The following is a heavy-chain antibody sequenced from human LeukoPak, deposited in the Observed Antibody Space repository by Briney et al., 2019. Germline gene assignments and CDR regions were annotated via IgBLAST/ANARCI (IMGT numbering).Heavy chain of an antibody. D-gene: IGHD4-17*01. CDR2: INSDGSGT. J-gene: IGHJ5*02. CDR3: AREVSGDPWYNWFDP. CDR1: GYTFSSYW. V-gene: IGHV3-74*01. Sequence: GGSLRLSCAASGYTFSSYWMHWVRQTPGKGLVWVSRINSDGSGTRYADSAKGRFTISRDNAKNTLYLQMNSLRADDTAVYYCAREVSGDPWYNWFDPWGQGTLVTVSS.